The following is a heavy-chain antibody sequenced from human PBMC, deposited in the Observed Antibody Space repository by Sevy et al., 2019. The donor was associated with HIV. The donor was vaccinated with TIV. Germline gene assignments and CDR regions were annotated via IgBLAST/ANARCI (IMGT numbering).Heavy chain of an antibody. CDR1: GFTFSTYW. D-gene: IGHD3-16*02. V-gene: IGHV3-7*01. J-gene: IGHJ4*02. CDR3: ARALADWGSFHYSL. Sequence: GGSLRLSCAASGFTFSTYWMTWVRQAPGKGLEWVANIKQDGTEEDYVDSVKGRFTISRENAKKSLYLQLDSLRAEDTAVYFCARALADWGSFHYSLWGQGTLVTVSS. CDR2: IKQDGTEE.